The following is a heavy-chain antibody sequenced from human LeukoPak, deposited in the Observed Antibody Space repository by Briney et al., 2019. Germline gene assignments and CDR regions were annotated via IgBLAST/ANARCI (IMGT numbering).Heavy chain of an antibody. CDR1: GYSFTSYW. CDR3: ARQGAAAGKSVDFYYYMDV. V-gene: IGHV5-51*01. CDR2: IHPGDSDT. D-gene: IGHD6-13*01. J-gene: IGHJ6*03. Sequence: GESLKISCKGSGYSFTSYWIGWVRQMPGKGLEWMGIIHPGDSDTRYSPSFQGRVTISTDKSIGTAYLQWSSLKASDTAIYFCARQGAAAGKSVDFYYYMDVWGKGTTVTVSS.